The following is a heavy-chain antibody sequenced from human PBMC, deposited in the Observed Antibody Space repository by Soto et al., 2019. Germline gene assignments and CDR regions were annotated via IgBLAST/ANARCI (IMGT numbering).Heavy chain of an antibody. CDR3: ARLSHPYWFDP. V-gene: IGHV4-39*01. Sequence: SETLSLTCTVSGGSISSSSYYWGWIRQPPGKGLEWIGSIYYSGSTYYNPSLKSRVTISVDTSKNQFSLKLSSVTAADTAIYYCARLSHPYWFDPWGQGTLVTVSS. CDR2: IYYSGST. CDR1: GGSISSSSYY. J-gene: IGHJ5*02.